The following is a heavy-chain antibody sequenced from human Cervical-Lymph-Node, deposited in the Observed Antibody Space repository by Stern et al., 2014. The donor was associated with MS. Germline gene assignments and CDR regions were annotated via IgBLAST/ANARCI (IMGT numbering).Heavy chain of an antibody. CDR2: IYYNGDP. Sequence: QVQLEESGPGLVKPSQTLSLTCTVSGGSLSSGGYYWSWIRQHPGKDLEWVGYIYYNGDPYYIPSRKIRVTISLGTSNNQFSLKLISVTAADSAIYVGTRLDVTVDGFDPWGQGTLVTVSS. CDR3: TRLDVTVDGFDP. D-gene: IGHD3-9*01. J-gene: IGHJ5*02. CDR1: GGSLSSGGYY. V-gene: IGHV4-31*03.